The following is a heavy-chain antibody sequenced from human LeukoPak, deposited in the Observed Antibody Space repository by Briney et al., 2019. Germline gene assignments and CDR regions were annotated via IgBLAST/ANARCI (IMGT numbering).Heavy chain of an antibody. CDR3: ARGGGSSSR. D-gene: IGHD6-6*01. Sequence: SETLSLTCAVYGGSFSGYYWSWIRQPPGKGLEWIGEINHSGSTNYNPSLKSRVTISVDTSENQFSLKLSSVTAADTAVYYCARGGGSSSRWGQGTLVTVSS. CDR1: GGSFSGYY. CDR2: INHSGST. V-gene: IGHV4-34*01. J-gene: IGHJ4*02.